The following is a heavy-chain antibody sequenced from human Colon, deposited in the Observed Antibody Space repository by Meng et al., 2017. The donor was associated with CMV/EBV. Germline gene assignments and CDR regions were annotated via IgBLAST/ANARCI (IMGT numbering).Heavy chain of an antibody. J-gene: IGHJ4*02. CDR1: GFTFSNYW. CDR2: IDSSHRT. D-gene: IGHD5-18*01. CDR3: AKSLVDTAMDLDE. V-gene: IGHV3-23*01. Sequence: GESLKISCAASGFTFSNYWMHWVRQAPGKGLEWVSTIDSSHRTYYADSVKGRFTISRDDSMNTLHLQMTSLRAEDTAVYYCAKSLVDTAMDLDEWSQETLVTVSS.